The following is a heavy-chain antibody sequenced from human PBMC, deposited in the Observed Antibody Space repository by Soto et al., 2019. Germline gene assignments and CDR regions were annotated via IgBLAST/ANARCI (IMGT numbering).Heavy chain of an antibody. J-gene: IGHJ4*02. CDR2: INHSGST. CDR1: GGSFSGYY. CDR3: ARVPPRRGFGFCDY. Sequence: SETLSLTCTVYGGSFSGYYWTWIRQPPGTGLEWIGEINHSGSTNYNPPLKSRVTMSVDTSKNQFSLKLNSVTAADTAVYYCARVPPRRGFGFCDYWGQGILVSVSS. V-gene: IGHV4-34*01. D-gene: IGHD6-25*01.